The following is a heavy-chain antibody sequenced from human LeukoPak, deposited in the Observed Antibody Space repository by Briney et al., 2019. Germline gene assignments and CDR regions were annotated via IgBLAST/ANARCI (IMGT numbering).Heavy chain of an antibody. J-gene: IGHJ6*03. D-gene: IGHD2-2*02. CDR2: ISVYNGNT. Sequence: ASVKVSCKASGYTFTNYGISWVRQAPGQGLEWMGWISVYNGNTNYAQKLQGRVTMTTDTSTSTAYMELRSLRSEDTAVYYCARVAAEVVGLPGAIGFGWLRRDYYYMDVWGKGTTVTVSS. CDR1: GYTFTNYG. CDR3: ARVAAEVVGLPGAIGFGWLRRDYYYMDV. V-gene: IGHV1-18*01.